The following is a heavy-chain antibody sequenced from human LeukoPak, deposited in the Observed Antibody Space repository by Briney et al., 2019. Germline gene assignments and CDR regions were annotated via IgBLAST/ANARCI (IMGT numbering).Heavy chain of an antibody. CDR3: ARVHDYGDYVSGLGAFDI. J-gene: IGHJ3*02. CDR2: IFYSGST. V-gene: IGHV4-39*07. D-gene: IGHD4-17*01. Sequence: SETLSLTCTVSSGSISTSNYYWGWVRQPPGKALEWIGNIFYSGSTYYSPSLKSRVTISLDTSRNRFSLKLNSVTAADTAVYYCARVHDYGDYVSGLGAFDIWGQGTMVTVSS. CDR1: SGSISTSNYY.